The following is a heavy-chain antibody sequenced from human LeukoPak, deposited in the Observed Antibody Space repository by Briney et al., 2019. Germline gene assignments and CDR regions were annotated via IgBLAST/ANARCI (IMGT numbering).Heavy chain of an antibody. CDR3: ARQYSSGWDTIDAFDI. V-gene: IGHV4-59*08. Sequence: SETLSLTCTVSGGSISSYYWSWIRQPPGKGREWIGYIYYSGSTNYNPSLKSRVTISVDTSKNQFSLKLSSVTAADTAVYYCARQYSSGWDTIDAFDIWGQGTMVTVSS. CDR1: GGSISSYY. CDR2: IYYSGST. D-gene: IGHD6-19*01. J-gene: IGHJ3*02.